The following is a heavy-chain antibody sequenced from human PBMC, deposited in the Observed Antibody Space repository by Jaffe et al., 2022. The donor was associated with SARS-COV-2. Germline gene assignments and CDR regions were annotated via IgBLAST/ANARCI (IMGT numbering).Heavy chain of an antibody. Sequence: EVHLVESGGVVVQPGGSLRLSCAASGFAFGDYTMHWVRQAPGKGLEWVSLITWDGVSTYYADSMKGRFTISRHNSKNSLYLQMNSLRTEDTALYYCVKDHRGSSGTYELDYWGQGTLVTVSS. CDR2: ITWDGVST. V-gene: IGHV3-43*01. CDR1: GFAFGDYT. J-gene: IGHJ4*02. D-gene: IGHD6-19*01. CDR3: VKDHRGSSGTYELDY.